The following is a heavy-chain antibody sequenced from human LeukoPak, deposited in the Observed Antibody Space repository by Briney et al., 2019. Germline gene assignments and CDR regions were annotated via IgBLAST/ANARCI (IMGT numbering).Heavy chain of an antibody. Sequence: ASVKVSCKASGYTFTSYGISWVRQAPGQGLEWMGWISAYNGNTNYAQKLQGRVTMTTDTSTSTAYMELRSLRSDDTAVYYCARYYDILTGYNPAVYWGQGTLVTVSS. CDR1: GYTFTSYG. J-gene: IGHJ4*02. D-gene: IGHD3-9*01. V-gene: IGHV1-18*01. CDR2: ISAYNGNT. CDR3: ARYYDILTGYNPAVY.